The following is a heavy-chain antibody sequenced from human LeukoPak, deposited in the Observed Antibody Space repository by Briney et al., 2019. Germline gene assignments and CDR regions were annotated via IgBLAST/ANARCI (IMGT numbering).Heavy chain of an antibody. V-gene: IGHV3-23*01. Sequence: PGGSLRLSCAASGFTFSSYAMSWVRQAPGKGLEWVSAISGSGDSTYYADSVKGRFTISRDNSKSTLYLQMNSLRAEDTAVYSCAKEGIYYDSSGYYPRGRPFDNWGQGTLVTVSS. CDR3: AKEGIYYDSSGYYPRGRPFDN. CDR2: ISGSGDST. J-gene: IGHJ4*02. CDR1: GFTFSSYA. D-gene: IGHD3-22*01.